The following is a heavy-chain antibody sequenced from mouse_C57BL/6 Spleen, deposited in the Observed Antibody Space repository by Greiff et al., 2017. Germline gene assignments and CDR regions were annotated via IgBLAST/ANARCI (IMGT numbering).Heavy chain of an antibody. Sequence: VQLKASGAELVKPGASVKMSCKASGYTFTTYPIEWMKQNHGKSLEWIGNFHPYTDDTKYNEKFNGKATLTVEKSYSAVYLERSRLTADDSAVFYCARRGGYDDYAMGYWGHGASVSVSS. CDR2: FHPYTDDT. D-gene: IGHD2-2*01. CDR3: ARRGGYDDYAMGY. J-gene: IGHJ4*01. V-gene: IGHV1-47*01. CDR1: GYTFTTYP.